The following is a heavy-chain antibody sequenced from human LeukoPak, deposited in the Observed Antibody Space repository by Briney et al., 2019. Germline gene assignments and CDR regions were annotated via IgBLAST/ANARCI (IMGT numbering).Heavy chain of an antibody. CDR2: ISGTGDSA. V-gene: IGHV3-23*01. J-gene: IGHJ4*02. D-gene: IGHD5-18*01. CDR1: GFTFSSYA. CDR3: AKGIRSNDGYTYGTYYFDY. Sequence: QPGGSLRLFCAASGFTFSSYAMSWVRQAPGKGLEWVSSISGTGDSADYADSVKGRFTISRDNPKNTVHLQMNSLRAEDTAVYYCAKGIRSNDGYTYGTYYFDYWGQGTLVTVSS.